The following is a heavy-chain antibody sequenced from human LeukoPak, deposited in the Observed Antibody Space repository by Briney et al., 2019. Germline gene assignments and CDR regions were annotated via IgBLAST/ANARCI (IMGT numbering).Heavy chain of an antibody. D-gene: IGHD3-9*01. CDR1: GGSISSGGYY. CDR3: ARERNDIFTGYRWIDP. V-gene: IGHV4-31*03. J-gene: IGHJ5*02. CDR2: IYYSGST. Sequence: SETLSLTCTVSGGSISSGGYYWSWIRQHPGKGLEWIGYIYYSGSTYYNPSLKSRVTISVDTSKNQFSLKLSSVTAADTAVYYCARERNDIFTGYRWIDPWGRGTLVTVSS.